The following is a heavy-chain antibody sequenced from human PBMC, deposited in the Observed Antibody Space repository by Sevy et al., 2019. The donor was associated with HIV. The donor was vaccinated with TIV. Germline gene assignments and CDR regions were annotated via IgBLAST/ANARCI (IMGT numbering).Heavy chain of an antibody. CDR2: IYYSGRT. V-gene: IGHV4-59*01. J-gene: IGHJ6*02. CDR1: GDSISNNY. CDR3: ARAWQAYYYAVDV. Sequence: SETLSLTCNVSGDSISNNYWSWIRQPPGKGLEWIGYIYYSGRTNYSPSLKTRVTISTDTFKNQFSRKLTSATAADTAVYYCARAWQAYYYAVDVWGQGTTVTVSS.